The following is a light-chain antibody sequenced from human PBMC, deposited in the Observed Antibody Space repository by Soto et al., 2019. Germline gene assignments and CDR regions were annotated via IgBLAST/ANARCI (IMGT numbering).Light chain of an antibody. CDR2: AAS. CDR3: QQLKRYPLS. CDR1: QGISSY. J-gene: IGKJ4*01. V-gene: IGKV1-9*01. Sequence: IQLTQSPSSLSASIGDRVTITCRASQGISSYLAWYQQKPGKAPELLIDAASTLQSGVPSRFSGSGSGTDFTLTISSLQPEDFATYYCQQLKRYPLSFGGGTRWIS.